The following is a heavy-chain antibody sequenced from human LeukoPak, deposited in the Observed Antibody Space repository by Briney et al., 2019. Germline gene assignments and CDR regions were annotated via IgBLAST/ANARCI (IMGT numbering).Heavy chain of an antibody. CDR1: GFTFNRYS. CDR3: VLSYYYDTSGYYYFDD. V-gene: IGHV3-21*01. Sequence: PGGSLRLSCAASGFTFNRYSMTWVRQAPEKGLEWVSSISSSSYYIYYADSVKGRFTISRDNAKNSLYLQMDSLRAEDTAVYYCVLSYYYDTSGYYYFDDWGQGTLVTVSS. D-gene: IGHD3-22*01. J-gene: IGHJ4*02. CDR2: ISSSSYYI.